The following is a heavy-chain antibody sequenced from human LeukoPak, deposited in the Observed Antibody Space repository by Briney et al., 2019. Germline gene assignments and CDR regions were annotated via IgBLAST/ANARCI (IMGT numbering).Heavy chain of an antibody. Sequence: SETLSLTYPLYGASFSGYYSSWIRHPPGKGLEWIGEIKHSGSTNYNPSLKSRVTISVDTSKNQFSLKLSSVTAADTAVYYCARGSGWYFRWFDPWGQGTLVTVSS. CDR3: ARGSGWYFRWFDP. V-gene: IGHV4-34*01. D-gene: IGHD6-19*01. CDR1: GASFSGYY. CDR2: IKHSGST. J-gene: IGHJ5*02.